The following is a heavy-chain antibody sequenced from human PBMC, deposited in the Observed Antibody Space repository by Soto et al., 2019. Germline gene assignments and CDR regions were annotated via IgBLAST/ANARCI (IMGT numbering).Heavy chain of an antibody. Sequence: GGPVRLSCVGSGSTVSDYGVHWVRQAPGKGLEWVSGVSGSGDSGTGDRTYYADSVKGRFTISRDNSKNTLYLQMNSLRAEDTAVYYCAKDEKGVIADYFDCWGQGTLVPVPS. CDR1: GSTVSDYG. CDR2: VSGSGDSGTGDRT. D-gene: IGHD3-10*01. J-gene: IGHJ4*02. V-gene: IGHV3-23*01. CDR3: AKDEKGVIADYFDC.